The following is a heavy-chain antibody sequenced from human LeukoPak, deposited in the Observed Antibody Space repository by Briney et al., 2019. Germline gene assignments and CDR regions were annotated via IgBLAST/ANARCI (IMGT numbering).Heavy chain of an antibody. CDR3: ARVGFGNTPHPIDY. J-gene: IGHJ4*02. Sequence: SETLSLTCAVYGGSFSGYHWSWIRQPPGKGLEWIGEINHSGSTNYNPSLKSRVTISVDTSKNQFSLKLSSVTAADTAVYYCARVGFGNTPHPIDYWGQGALVTVSS. CDR1: GGSFSGYH. V-gene: IGHV4-34*01. CDR2: INHSGST. D-gene: IGHD4-23*01.